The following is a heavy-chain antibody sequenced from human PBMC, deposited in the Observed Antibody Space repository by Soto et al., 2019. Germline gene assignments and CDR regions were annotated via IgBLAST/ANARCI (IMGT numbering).Heavy chain of an antibody. V-gene: IGHV4-34*01. Sequence: SETLSLTCAVYGGSFSGYYWSWIRQPPGKGLEWIGEINHSGSTNYNPSLKSRVTISVDTSKNQFSLKLSSVTAADTAVYYCARGRSSTSPYPIGYWGQGTLVTVSS. CDR1: GGSFSGYY. J-gene: IGHJ4*02. D-gene: IGHD2-2*01. CDR2: INHSGST. CDR3: ARGRSSTSPYPIGY.